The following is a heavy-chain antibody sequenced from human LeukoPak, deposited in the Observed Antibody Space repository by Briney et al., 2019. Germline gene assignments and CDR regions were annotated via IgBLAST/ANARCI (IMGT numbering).Heavy chain of an antibody. Sequence: GGSLRLSCAASGFTFSSYAMSWVRQAPGKGLEWISAISGSGGSTYYADSVKGRFTISRDNSKNTLYLQMNSLRAEDTAVYYCANGGYAPPLWFMDVWGQGTTVTVSS. CDR2: ISGSGGST. D-gene: IGHD3-16*01. CDR1: GFTFSSYA. CDR3: ANGGYAPPLWFMDV. J-gene: IGHJ6*02. V-gene: IGHV3-23*01.